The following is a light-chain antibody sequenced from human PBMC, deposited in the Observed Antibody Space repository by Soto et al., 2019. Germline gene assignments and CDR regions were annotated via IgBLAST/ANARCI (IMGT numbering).Light chain of an antibody. V-gene: IGLV2-23*01. CDR1: SSDVGSYNL. CDR3: CSYARSSSHVG. Sequence: QSALTQPASVSGSPGQSITISCTGTSSDVGSYNLVSWYQQHPGKAPKLMIYEGSKRPSGVSNRFSGSKSGNTASLTISGLQAEDEADYYCCSYARSSSHVGFGGGTKLTV. J-gene: IGLJ2*01. CDR2: EGS.